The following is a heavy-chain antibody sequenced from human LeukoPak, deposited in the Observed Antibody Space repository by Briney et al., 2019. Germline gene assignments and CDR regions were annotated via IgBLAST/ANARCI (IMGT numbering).Heavy chain of an antibody. V-gene: IGHV4-31*03. J-gene: IGHJ2*01. CDR1: GGSISSGAYY. CDR2: IYYSGST. CDR3: ARWAFSSSSANWYFDL. D-gene: IGHD6-6*01. Sequence: PSETLSLTCTVSGGSISSGAYYWSWSRQHPGQGLEWIAYIYYSGSTYYTPSLKSRVTISVDTSKNQFSLKLSSVTAADTAVYYCARWAFSSSSANWYFDLWGRGTLVTVSS.